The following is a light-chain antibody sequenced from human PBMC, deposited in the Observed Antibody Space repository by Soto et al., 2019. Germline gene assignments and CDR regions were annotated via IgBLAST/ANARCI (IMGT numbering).Light chain of an antibody. Sequence: DIQMTQSPSSLSASVGYRVTITCRSSQTISIFLNWYQQKPGKAPKLLIYGASTLQGGVPSRFSGSGSGTDFTLTISRLQPEDFATYYCQRSYGSPPWTFGQGTKVDI. V-gene: IGKV1-39*01. J-gene: IGKJ1*01. CDR3: QRSYGSPPWT. CDR1: QTISIF. CDR2: GAS.